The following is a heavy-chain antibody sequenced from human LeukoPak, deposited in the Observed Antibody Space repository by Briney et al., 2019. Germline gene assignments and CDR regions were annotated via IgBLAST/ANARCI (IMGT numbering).Heavy chain of an antibody. CDR1: GFTFSSYG. D-gene: IGHD5-18*01. V-gene: IGHV3-33*06. CDR3: AKDLIAYSYGHAGRSNFDY. J-gene: IGHJ4*02. CDR2: IWYDGNNK. Sequence: GGSLRLSCAASGFTFSSYGMYWVRQAPGKGLEWVALIWYDGNNKYYADSVKGRFTISRDNSKNTLYLQMNSLRAEDTAIYYCAKDLIAYSYGHAGRSNFDYWGQGTLVTVSS.